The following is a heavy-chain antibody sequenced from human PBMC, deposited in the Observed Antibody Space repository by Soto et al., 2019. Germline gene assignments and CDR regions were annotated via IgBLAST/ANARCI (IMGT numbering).Heavy chain of an antibody. V-gene: IGHV4-61*01. CDR1: GVSVGSDSYY. D-gene: IGHD2-2*01. CDR3: ARAPFSRLADYFDY. J-gene: IGHJ4*02. CDR2: IYSNGRT. Sequence: QVQLRESGPGLVKPSETLSLTCTISGVSVGSDSYYWSWIRQPPGKGLEWIGYIYSNGRTNYNTSLTRRVSISIDTSMNQYSLKLSCVTAADTAVYFFARAPFSRLADYFDYWGQGTLATVSS.